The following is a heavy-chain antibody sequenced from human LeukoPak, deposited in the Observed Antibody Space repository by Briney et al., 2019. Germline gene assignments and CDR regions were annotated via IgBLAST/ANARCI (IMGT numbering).Heavy chain of an antibody. CDR1: GGSISSGGYS. CDR3: ARGRDRGLFDP. Sequence: SETLSLTCAVSGGSISSGGYSWSWIRQPSGKGLEWIGYIYHSGSTYYNPSLKSRVTISVDRSKNQFSLKLSSVTAADTAVYYCARGRDRGLFDPWGQGTLVTVSS. J-gene: IGHJ5*02. V-gene: IGHV4-30-2*01. CDR2: IYHSGST. D-gene: IGHD3-22*01.